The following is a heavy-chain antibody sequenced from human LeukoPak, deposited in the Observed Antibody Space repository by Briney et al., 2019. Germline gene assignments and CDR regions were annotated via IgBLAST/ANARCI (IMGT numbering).Heavy chain of an antibody. CDR2: TYTGGNS. D-gene: IGHD3-22*01. V-gene: IGHV3-53*01. CDR1: GFTVSSIH. Sequence: GGSLRLSCAASGFTVSSIHMVWVRQAPGKGLEWVSDTYTGGNSYYADSVKGRFIISRDISKNTLYLQMNSLRAEDSALYYCARGGRGSAAVVAPRSFDIWGQGTMVTVSS. J-gene: IGHJ3*02. CDR3: ARGGRGSAAVVAPRSFDI.